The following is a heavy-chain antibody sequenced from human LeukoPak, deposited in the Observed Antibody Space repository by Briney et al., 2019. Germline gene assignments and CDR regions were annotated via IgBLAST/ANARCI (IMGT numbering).Heavy chain of an antibody. V-gene: IGHV3-11*01. CDR2: ISSSGSTI. J-gene: IGHJ5*02. CDR1: GFTFSDYY. Sequence: GGSLRLSCAASGFTFSDYYMSWIRQAPGKGLEWVSYISSSGSTIYYADSVKGRSTISRDNAKNSLHLQMNSLRAEDTAVYYCARYLGPHSSSWLDPWGQGTLVTVSS. D-gene: IGHD6-13*01. CDR3: ARYLGPHSSSWLDP.